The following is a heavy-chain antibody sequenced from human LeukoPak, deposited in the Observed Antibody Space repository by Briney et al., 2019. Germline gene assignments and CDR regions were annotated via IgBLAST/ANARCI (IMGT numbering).Heavy chain of an antibody. CDR2: IYYSGST. D-gene: IGHD3-22*01. J-gene: IGHJ4*02. Sequence: SETLSLTCTVSGYSISSGYYWGWIRQPPGKGLEWIGSIYYSGSTYYNPSLKSRVTISVDTSKNQFSLKLSSVTAADTAVYYCARDIYYDSSGYYDWGQGTLVTVSS. CDR1: GYSISSGYY. V-gene: IGHV4-38-2*02. CDR3: ARDIYYDSSGYYD.